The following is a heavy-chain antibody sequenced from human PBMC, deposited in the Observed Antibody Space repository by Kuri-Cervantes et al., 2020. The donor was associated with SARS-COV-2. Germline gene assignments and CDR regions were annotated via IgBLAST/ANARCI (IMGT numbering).Heavy chain of an antibody. Sequence: SLKISCAASGFTFDDYAMHWVRQAPGKGLEWVSGISWNSGSIGYADSVKGRFTISRDNAKNSLYLQMNSLRAEDTAVYYCARDQTGDSAVGAAFDIWGQGTMVTVSS. D-gene: IGHD4-17*01. CDR1: GFTFDDYA. J-gene: IGHJ3*02. V-gene: IGHV3-9*01. CDR2: ISWNSGSI. CDR3: ARDQTGDSAVGAAFDI.